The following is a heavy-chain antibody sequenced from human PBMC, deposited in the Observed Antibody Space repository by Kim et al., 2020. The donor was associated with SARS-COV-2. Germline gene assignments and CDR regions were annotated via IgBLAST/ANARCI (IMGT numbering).Heavy chain of an antibody. V-gene: IGHV1-69*13. CDR1: GGTFSSYA. CDR3: AREAGKGDYYGMDV. CDR2: IIPIFGIA. D-gene: IGHD6-19*01. J-gene: IGHJ6*02. Sequence: SVKVSCKASGGTFSSYAISWVRQAPGQGLEWMGGIIPIFGIANYAQKFQGRVTITADEATSTAYMELSGLRSEDTAVYYCAREAGKGDYYGMDVWGQGTTVTVSS.